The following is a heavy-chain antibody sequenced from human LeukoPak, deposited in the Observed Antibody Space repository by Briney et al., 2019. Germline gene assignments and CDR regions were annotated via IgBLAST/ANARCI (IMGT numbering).Heavy chain of an antibody. Sequence: GASVKVSCKASGYTFTSYGISWVRQAPGQGHEWMGWISAYNGNTNYAQKLQGRVTMTTDTSTSTAYMELRSLRSDDTAVYYCARDRTSSWYSPTPPFDYWGQGTLVTVSS. V-gene: IGHV1-18*01. J-gene: IGHJ4*02. CDR1: GYTFTSYG. CDR2: ISAYNGNT. CDR3: ARDRTSSWYSPTPPFDY. D-gene: IGHD6-13*01.